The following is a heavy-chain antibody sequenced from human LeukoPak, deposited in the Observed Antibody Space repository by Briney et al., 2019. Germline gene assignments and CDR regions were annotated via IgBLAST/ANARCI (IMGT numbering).Heavy chain of an antibody. Sequence: SQTLSLTCAVSGGSISSGDFPWRWIRQPPGKGLERIGYIFHTGHTSYNPSLKSRVTISVDMSKNQLSLRLTSVTAADTAVYYCARGFYGAGSHFDYWGQGTLVTVSS. D-gene: IGHD3-10*01. CDR2: IFHTGHT. J-gene: IGHJ4*02. CDR3: ARGFYGAGSHFDY. V-gene: IGHV4-30-2*01. CDR1: GGSISSGDFP.